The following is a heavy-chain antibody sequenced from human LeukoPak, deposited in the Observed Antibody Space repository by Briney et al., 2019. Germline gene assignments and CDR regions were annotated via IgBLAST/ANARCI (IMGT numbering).Heavy chain of an antibody. D-gene: IGHD6-6*01. CDR3: ARSKYSSSPNDY. J-gene: IGHJ4*02. V-gene: IGHV3-21*01. CDR2: ISSRSSYI. Sequence: GGSLRLSCAASGFTFSSYSMNWVRQAPGKGLEWVSSISSRSSYIYYADSVKGRFTISRDNAKNSLYLQMNSLRAEDTAAYYCARSKYSSSPNDYWGQGTLVTVSS. CDR1: GFTFSSYS.